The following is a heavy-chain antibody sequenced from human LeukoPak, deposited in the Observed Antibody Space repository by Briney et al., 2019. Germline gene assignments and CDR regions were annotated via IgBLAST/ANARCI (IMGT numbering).Heavy chain of an antibody. CDR2: ISSNGGNT. CDR1: GFSFSTYA. J-gene: IGHJ4*02. CDR3: ARRDTSGYFPDY. V-gene: IGHV3-64*01. Sequence: GGSLRLSCAASGFSFSTYAMSWVRQAPGKGLEYVAAISSNGGNTYYPNSVKGRFTISRDNSKNTLYLQMGSLRVEDMAVYYCARRDTSGYFPDYWGQGTLVTVSS. D-gene: IGHD6-19*01.